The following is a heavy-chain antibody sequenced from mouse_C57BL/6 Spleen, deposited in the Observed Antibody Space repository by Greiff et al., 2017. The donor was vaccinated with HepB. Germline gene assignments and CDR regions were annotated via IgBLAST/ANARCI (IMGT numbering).Heavy chain of an antibody. J-gene: IGHJ2*01. CDR3: ARRGFYGSSYVGYYFDY. Sequence: VKLVESGPELVKPGASVKISCKASGYAFSSSWMNWVKQRPGKGLEWIGRIYPGDGDTNYNGKFKGKATLTADKSSSTAYMQLSSLTSEDSAVYFCARRGFYGSSYVGYYFDYWGQGTTLTVSS. V-gene: IGHV1-82*01. D-gene: IGHD1-1*01. CDR1: GYAFSSSW. CDR2: IYPGDGDT.